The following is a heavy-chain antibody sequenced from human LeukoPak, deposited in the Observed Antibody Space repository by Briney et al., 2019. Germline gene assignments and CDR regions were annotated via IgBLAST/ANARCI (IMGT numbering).Heavy chain of an antibody. V-gene: IGHV4-59*08. Sequence: SETLSLTCTVSGGSISYYYWSWIRQPPGKGLEWIGYIYYSGSTSYNPSLKSRVTISVDTSKNQFSLKLSSVTAADTAVYYCARHGVPAAHFDFWGQGTLVTVSS. J-gene: IGHJ4*02. CDR3: ARHGVPAAHFDF. CDR2: IYYSGST. CDR1: GGSISYYY. D-gene: IGHD2-2*01.